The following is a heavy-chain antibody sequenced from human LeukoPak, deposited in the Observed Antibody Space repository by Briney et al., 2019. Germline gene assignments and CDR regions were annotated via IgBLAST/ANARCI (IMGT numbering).Heavy chain of an antibody. Sequence: TGGSLRLSCAASGFTFSTYWMHWVRQAPGKRLVWVSRINSDGSRAHYTDSVKGRFTISRDNAKNTLYLQMNSLRVEDTAVYYCANGQLVPDGSWGQGTLVTVSS. V-gene: IGHV3-74*01. D-gene: IGHD6-6*01. CDR2: INSDGSRA. CDR3: ANGQLVPDGS. J-gene: IGHJ5*02. CDR1: GFTFSTYW.